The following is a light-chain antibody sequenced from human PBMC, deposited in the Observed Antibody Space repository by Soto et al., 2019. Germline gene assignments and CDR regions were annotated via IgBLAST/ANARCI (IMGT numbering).Light chain of an antibody. CDR1: QGISSY. V-gene: IGKV1-9*01. J-gene: IGKJ3*01. Sequence: IQLTQSPSSLSASVGDRVTITCRASQGISSYLAWYQQKPGKAPKLLIYAASTLQSGVPSRFSGSGSGTDFTLTISILQPEDFATYYCQQLNSYPPFTFGPGTKVDIK. CDR2: AAS. CDR3: QQLNSYPPFT.